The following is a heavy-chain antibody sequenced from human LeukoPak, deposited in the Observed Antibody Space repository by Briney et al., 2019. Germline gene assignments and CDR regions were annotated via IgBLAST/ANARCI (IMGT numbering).Heavy chain of an antibody. D-gene: IGHD6-13*01. J-gene: IGHJ4*02. CDR3: AKDSWPRYSSSWYRGRGFDY. CDR1: GFTFDDYT. V-gene: IGHV3-43*01. Sequence: GGSLRPSCAASGFTFDDYTMHWVRQAPGKGLEWVSLISWDGGSTYYADSVKGRFTISRDNSKNSLYLQMNSLRTEDTALYYCAKDSWPRYSSSWYRGRGFDYWGQGTLVTVSS. CDR2: ISWDGGST.